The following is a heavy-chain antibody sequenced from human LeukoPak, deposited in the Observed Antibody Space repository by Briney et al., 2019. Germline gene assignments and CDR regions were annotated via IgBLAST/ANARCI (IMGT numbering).Heavy chain of an antibody. V-gene: IGHV3-30*04. CDR3: ARVQGGGFRTADS. CDR1: GFTFSNYI. Sequence: GGSLRLSCAASGFTFSNYIMHWVRQAPGKGLDWVAVILENGSYQYYADSVKGRFTISRDNSKNTLFLQMNSLRGEDTAMYYCARVQGGGFRTADSWGQGTLVTVSS. J-gene: IGHJ4*02. D-gene: IGHD1-14*01. CDR2: ILENGSYQ.